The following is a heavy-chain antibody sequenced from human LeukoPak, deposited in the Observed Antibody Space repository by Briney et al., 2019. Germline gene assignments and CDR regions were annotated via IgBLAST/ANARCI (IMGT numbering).Heavy chain of an antibody. CDR3: ARSWFGEYVYFDY. Sequence: GGSLRLSCAASGFTFSSYAMHWVRQAPGKGLEWVAVISYDGSNKYYADSVKGRFTISRDNSKNTLYLQMNSLRAEDTAVYYCARSWFGEYVYFDYWGQGTLVTVSS. J-gene: IGHJ4*02. D-gene: IGHD3-10*01. CDR1: GFTFSSYA. CDR2: ISYDGSNK. V-gene: IGHV3-30-3*01.